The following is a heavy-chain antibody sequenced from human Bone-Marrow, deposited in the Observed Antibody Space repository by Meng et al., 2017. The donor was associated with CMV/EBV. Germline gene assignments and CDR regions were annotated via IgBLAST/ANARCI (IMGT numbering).Heavy chain of an antibody. CDR1: GGTFSSDS. Sequence: SVKVSCKASGGTFSSDSITWVRQAPGQGLEWMGGIIPMFGAATYADNFQGRVTITTVKSTSVVYMELSSLRSGDTAIYYCAREVATMATGRLTDVGQLDCWVQGTLVTVSS. D-gene: IGHD3-10*01. V-gene: IGHV1-69*05. CDR3: AREVATMATGRLTDVGQLDC. CDR2: IIPMFGAA. J-gene: IGHJ1*01.